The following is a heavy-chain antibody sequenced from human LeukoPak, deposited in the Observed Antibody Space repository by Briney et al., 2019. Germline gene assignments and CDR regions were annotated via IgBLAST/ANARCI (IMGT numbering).Heavy chain of an antibody. D-gene: IGHD3-22*01. V-gene: IGHV3-15*01. J-gene: IGHJ6*02. CDR3: TTETMIALDYYYGMDV. Sequence: GGSLRLSCTASGFTSSNAWMTWVRQVPGKGLEGVGLIKTKTDGETTDYAAPVKGRFTISRDDSKNTLYLQMNSLKTEDTAVYYCTTETMIALDYYYGMDVWGQGTTVTVSS. CDR2: IKTKTDGETT. CDR1: GFTSSNAW.